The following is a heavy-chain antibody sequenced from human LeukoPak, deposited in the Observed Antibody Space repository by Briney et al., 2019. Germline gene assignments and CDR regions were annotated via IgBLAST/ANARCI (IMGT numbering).Heavy chain of an antibody. Sequence: PSETLSLTCTVSGGSISSYYWSWIRQPPGKGLEWIGSIYYSGSTYFNPSLKSRVTISVDTSKNQFSLKLSSVTAADTAVYYCVHSGSYFNNWFDPWGQGTLVTVSS. D-gene: IGHD1-26*01. V-gene: IGHV4-59*05. CDR1: GGSISSYY. CDR2: IYYSGST. CDR3: VHSGSYFNNWFDP. J-gene: IGHJ5*02.